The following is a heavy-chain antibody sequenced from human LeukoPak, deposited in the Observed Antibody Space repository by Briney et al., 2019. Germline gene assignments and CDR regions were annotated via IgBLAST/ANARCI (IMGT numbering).Heavy chain of an antibody. CDR2: ISSSTTLI. CDR3: ARVPYYGFWSGYSLDY. D-gene: IGHD3-3*01. CDR1: GFTFSYYS. Sequence: GGSLRLSCAASGFTFSYYSMKRVRQAPGKGLEWVSYISSSTTLIHYADSVKGRFTISRDNAKNSMYLQMNSLRAEDTAVYYCARVPYYGFWSGYSLDYWGQGTLVTVSS. J-gene: IGHJ4*02. V-gene: IGHV3-48*04.